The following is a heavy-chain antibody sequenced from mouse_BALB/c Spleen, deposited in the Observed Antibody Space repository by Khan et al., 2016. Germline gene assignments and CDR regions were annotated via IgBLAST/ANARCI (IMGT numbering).Heavy chain of an antibody. J-gene: IGHJ3*01. Sequence: EVKLLESGPGLVKPSQSLSLTCSVTVYSITSGYYWNWIRQFPGNKLEWMGYISYDGSNNYNPSLKNRISITRDTSKNQFFLKLNSVTTEDTATYYGARDGNYGFAYWGQGTLVTVSA. D-gene: IGHD2-1*01. CDR2: ISYDGSN. CDR1: VYSITSGYY. CDR3: ARDGNYGFAY. V-gene: IGHV3-6*02.